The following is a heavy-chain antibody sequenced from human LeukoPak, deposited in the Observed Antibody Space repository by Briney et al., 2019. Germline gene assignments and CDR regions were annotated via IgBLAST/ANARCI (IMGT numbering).Heavy chain of an antibody. J-gene: IGHJ6*03. V-gene: IGHV4-59*01. CDR1: GGSISSSY. D-gene: IGHD5-12*01. CDR2: IYYSGST. CDR3: AREETSGYDYYYYMDV. Sequence: PSETLSLTCTVSGGSISSSYWSWIRQPPGKGLEWIGYIYYSGSTNYNPSLKSRVTISVDTSENQFSLKLSSVTAADTAVYYCAREETSGYDYYYYMDVWGKGTAVTVSS.